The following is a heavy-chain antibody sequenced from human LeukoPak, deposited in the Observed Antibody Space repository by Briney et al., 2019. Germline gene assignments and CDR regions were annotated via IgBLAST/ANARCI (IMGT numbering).Heavy chain of an antibody. CDR2: ISSSGSTI. V-gene: IGHV3-48*03. D-gene: IGHD6-13*01. CDR3: ARALSSSWLSYYFDY. CDR1: GFTFSSYE. Sequence: GGSLRLSCAASGFTFSSYEMNWVRQAPGKGLEWVSFISSSGSTIYYADSVMGRFTISRDNAKNSLYLQKNRLRAEDTAVYYCARALSSSWLSYYFDYWGQGTLVTVSS. J-gene: IGHJ4*02.